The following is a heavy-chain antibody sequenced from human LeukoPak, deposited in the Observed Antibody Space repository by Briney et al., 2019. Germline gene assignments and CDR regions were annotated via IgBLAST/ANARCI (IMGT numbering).Heavy chain of an antibody. CDR2: ISKDGSDE. CDR3: ARAAPVRGVTFFDY. CDR1: GFTFSRYV. J-gene: IGHJ4*02. V-gene: IGHV3-30*04. D-gene: IGHD3-10*01. Sequence: GGSLRLSCVASGFTFSRYVNHWVRKARGKGLEWVAVISKDGSDEYYADSVKGRFTVSRDTSKNSLYLQMNNLRGEDTAVYYCARAAPVRGVTFFDYWGQGTLITVSS.